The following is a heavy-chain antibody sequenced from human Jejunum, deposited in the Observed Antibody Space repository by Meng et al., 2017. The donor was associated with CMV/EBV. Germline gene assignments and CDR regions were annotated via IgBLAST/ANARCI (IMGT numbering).Heavy chain of an antibody. CDR1: GFSLTTSLVG. J-gene: IGHJ4*02. D-gene: IGHD2-15*01. CDR2: IYGDADK. V-gene: IGHV2-5*02. Sequence: GFSLTTSLVGVGWLRHAPGTALEWLALIYGDADKRYRPSLQPRLTITKDTSKNQVVLTMINVGPVDTATYYCAHSYCSRGTCYSFYYWGPGTLVTVSS. CDR3: AHSYCSRGTCYSFYY.